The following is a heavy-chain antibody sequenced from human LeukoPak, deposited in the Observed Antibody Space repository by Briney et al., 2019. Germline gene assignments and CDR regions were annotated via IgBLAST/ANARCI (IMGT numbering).Heavy chain of an antibody. CDR2: ISSSSSYI. Sequence: GGSLRLSCSASGFTFSSYSMNWVRQAPGKGLEGFSSISSSSSYIYYADSVKGRFTISRDNAKNSLYLQMNSLRAEDTAVYYCARDPHAYNSGWGDAFDIWGQGTMVTVSS. CDR3: ARDPHAYNSGWGDAFDI. V-gene: IGHV3-21*01. CDR1: GFTFSSYS. J-gene: IGHJ3*02. D-gene: IGHD6-25*01.